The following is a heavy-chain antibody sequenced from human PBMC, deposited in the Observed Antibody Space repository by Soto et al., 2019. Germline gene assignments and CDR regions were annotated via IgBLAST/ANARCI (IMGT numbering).Heavy chain of an antibody. Sequence: QVQLVQSGAEVKKPGASVKVSCKASGYTFTSYAMHWVRQAPGQRLEWMGWINAGNGNTKYSQKFQGRVTITRDTXAXTXXMELSSLRSEDTAVYYCARAPPRIHYDSSKSAFDIWGQGTMVTVSS. V-gene: IGHV1-3*01. CDR2: INAGNGNT. CDR3: ARAPPRIHYDSSKSAFDI. D-gene: IGHD3-22*01. CDR1: GYTFTSYA. J-gene: IGHJ3*02.